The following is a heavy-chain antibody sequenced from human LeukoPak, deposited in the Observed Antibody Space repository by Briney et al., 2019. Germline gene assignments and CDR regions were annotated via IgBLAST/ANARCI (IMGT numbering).Heavy chain of an antibody. V-gene: IGHV1-69*06. D-gene: IGHD6-13*01. CDR2: TIPMFGST. CDR1: GGTLKIYA. CDR3: ARGITTPGMGDYYYYLDV. Sequence: ASVKVSCKASGGTLKIYAFTWVRQAPGKGFEWLGGTIPMFGSTKYAQKFQGRVTITADKSTSTAYMELSSLRSDDTAVYYCARGITTPGMGDYYYYLDVWGQGTTVTVSS. J-gene: IGHJ6*03.